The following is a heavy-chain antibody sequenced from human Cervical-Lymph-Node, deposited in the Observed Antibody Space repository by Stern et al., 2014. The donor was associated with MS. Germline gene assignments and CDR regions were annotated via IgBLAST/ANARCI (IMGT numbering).Heavy chain of an antibody. J-gene: IGHJ3*02. D-gene: IGHD3-3*01. CDR3: AKAWVVVIVPDDAFDI. CDR1: GFTFSSYA. CDR2: ISGSGGST. Sequence: EVQLLESGGGLVQPGGSLRLSCAASGFTFSSYAMSWVRQAPGKGLEWVSAISGSGGSTYYADSVKGRFTISRDNSKNTLYLQMNSLRAEDTAVYYCAKAWVVVIVPDDAFDIWGQGTMVTVSS. V-gene: IGHV3-23*01.